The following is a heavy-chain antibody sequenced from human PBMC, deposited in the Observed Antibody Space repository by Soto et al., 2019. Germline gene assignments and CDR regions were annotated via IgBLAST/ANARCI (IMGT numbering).Heavy chain of an antibody. V-gene: IGHV4-34*01. CDR2: INHSGST. D-gene: IGHD3-10*01. CDR3: ARGSLHWGMVRGVTSNWFDP. Sequence: QVQLQQWGAGLLKPSETLSLTCAVYGGSFSGYYWSWIRQPPGKGLEWIGEINHSGSTNYNPSLKSRVTISVDTSKNQFSLKLSSVTAADTAVYYCARGSLHWGMVRGVTSNWFDPWGQGTLVTVSS. J-gene: IGHJ5*02. CDR1: GGSFSGYY.